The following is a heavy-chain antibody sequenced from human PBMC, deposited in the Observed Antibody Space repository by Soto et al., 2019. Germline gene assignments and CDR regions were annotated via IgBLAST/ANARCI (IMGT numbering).Heavy chain of an antibody. CDR3: AKDILSLAHYYYGMDV. CDR1: GFTFDDYA. V-gene: IGHV3-9*01. J-gene: IGHJ6*02. CDR2: ISWNSGSI. Sequence: GGSLRLSCAASGFTFDDYAMHWVRQAPGKGLEWVSGISWNSGSIGYADSVKGRFTISRDNAKNSLYLQMNSLRAEDTALYYCAKDILSLAHYYYGMDVWGQGTTVTVSS. D-gene: IGHD2-15*01.